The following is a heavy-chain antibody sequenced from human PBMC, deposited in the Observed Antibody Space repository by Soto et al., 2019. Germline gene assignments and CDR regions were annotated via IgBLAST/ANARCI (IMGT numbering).Heavy chain of an antibody. CDR3: ARDLGYCSSTSCLNWFDP. CDR2: IDYSGST. CDR1: GGSISSYY. J-gene: IGHJ5*02. V-gene: IGHV4-59*01. D-gene: IGHD2-2*01. Sequence: SETLSLTCTVSGGSISSYYWSWIRQPPGKGLEWIGYIDYSGSTNYNPSLKSRVTISVDTSKNQFSLKLSSVTAADTAVYYCARDLGYCSSTSCLNWFDPRGQGTRVTVSS.